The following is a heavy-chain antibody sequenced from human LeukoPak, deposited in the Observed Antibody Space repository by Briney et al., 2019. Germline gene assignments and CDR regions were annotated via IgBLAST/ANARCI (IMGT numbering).Heavy chain of an antibody. Sequence: EASVKVSCKASGYSFTGYDINWVRQATGQGREWMGWMNPTNGDTGYAQKFQGRLTMTRSTSIKTAYMDLSSLTSEDTAVYYCATSAPAEIAVATTWGQGTLVTVSS. CDR3: ATSAPAEIAVATT. CDR2: MNPTNGDT. D-gene: IGHD6-19*01. J-gene: IGHJ5*02. CDR1: GYSFTGYD. V-gene: IGHV1-8*01.